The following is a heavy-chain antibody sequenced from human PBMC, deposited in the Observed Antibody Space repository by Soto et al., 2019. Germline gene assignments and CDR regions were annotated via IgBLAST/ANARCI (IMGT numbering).Heavy chain of an antibody. CDR1: GFTFSSYW. V-gene: IGHV3-7*05. CDR2: IKQDGSEK. CDR3: ARSGGSSSWLGITMIVVVENWFDP. Sequence: GGSLRLSCAASGFTFSSYWMSWVRQAPGKGLEWVANIKQDGSEKYYVDSVKGRFTISRDNAKNSLYLQMNSLRAEDTAVYYCARSGGSSSWLGITMIVVVENWFDPWGQGTLVTVSS. J-gene: IGHJ5*02. D-gene: IGHD3-22*01.